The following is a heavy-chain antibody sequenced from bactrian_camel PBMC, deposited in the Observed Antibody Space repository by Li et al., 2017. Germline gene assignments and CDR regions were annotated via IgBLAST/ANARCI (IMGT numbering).Heavy chain of an antibody. Sequence: HVQLVESGGGSVQAGGSLRLSCAVSGRTYSNYCMGWFRQTQGKEREGVATIYTGGGGTRYADSVKGRFTISQDNAKRTLYLQMNSLKPEDTAVYYCVGLGVICNGDYCRVGPGLQVLSPGTQVTVS. D-gene: IGHD5*01. J-gene: IGHJ4*01. CDR1: GRTYSNYC. V-gene: IGHV3S54*01. CDR2: IYTGGGGT.